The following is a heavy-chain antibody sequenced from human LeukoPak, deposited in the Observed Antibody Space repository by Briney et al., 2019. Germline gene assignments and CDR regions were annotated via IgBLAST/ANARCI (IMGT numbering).Heavy chain of an antibody. J-gene: IGHJ6*02. CDR2: IIPILGII. V-gene: IGHV1-69*04. CDR3: ARDSDGQLPYYHYGMDV. Sequence: RASVKVSCKASGYTFTSYGISWVRQAPGQGLEWMGRIIPILGIINYAQKFQGRVTITADKSTSTAYMELRSLRSEDTAVYYCARDSDGQLPYYHYGMDVRGQGTTVIVSS. CDR1: GYTFTSYG. D-gene: IGHD6-6*01.